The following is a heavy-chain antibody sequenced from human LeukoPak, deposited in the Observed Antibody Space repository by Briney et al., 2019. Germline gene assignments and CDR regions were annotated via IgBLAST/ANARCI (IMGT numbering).Heavy chain of an antibody. D-gene: IGHD5-24*01. CDR3: ARDEVDGYNYDYFDY. J-gene: IGHJ4*02. CDR2: ISSSSSYI. V-gene: IGHV3-21*01. Sequence: PGGSLRLSCAASGFIFSNYVMNWVRQAPGKGLEWVSSISSSSSYIYYADSVKGRFTISRDNAKNSLYLQMNSLRAEDTAVYYCARDEVDGYNYDYFDYWGQGTLVTVSS. CDR1: GFIFSNYV.